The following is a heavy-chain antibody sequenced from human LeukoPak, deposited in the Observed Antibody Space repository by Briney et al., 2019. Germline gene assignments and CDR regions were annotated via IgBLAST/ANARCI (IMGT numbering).Heavy chain of an antibody. V-gene: IGHV4-34*01. Sequence: SETLSLTCAVYGGSFSGYYWSWIRQPPGKGLEWIGEINHSGSTSYNPSLKSRVTISVDTSKNQFSLKLSSVTAADTAVYYCARGKRDYVWGSYRYRAIDAFDIWGQGTVVTVSS. D-gene: IGHD3-16*02. J-gene: IGHJ3*02. CDR1: GGSFSGYY. CDR3: ARGKRDYVWGSYRYRAIDAFDI. CDR2: INHSGST.